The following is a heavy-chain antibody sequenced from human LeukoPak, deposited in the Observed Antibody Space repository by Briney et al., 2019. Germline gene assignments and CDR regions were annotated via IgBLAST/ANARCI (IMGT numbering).Heavy chain of an antibody. J-gene: IGHJ4*02. V-gene: IGHV3-30*02. CDR2: IRYDGSNK. CDR3: AKGDNWNDVTIDY. CDR1: GFTFSSYG. D-gene: IGHD1-1*01. Sequence: PGGSLRLSCAASGFTFSSYGMHWVRQAPGKGLEWVAFIRYDGSNKYYADSVKGRFTISRDNSKNTLYLQTNSLRAEDTAVYYCAKGDNWNDVTIDYWGQGTLVTVSS.